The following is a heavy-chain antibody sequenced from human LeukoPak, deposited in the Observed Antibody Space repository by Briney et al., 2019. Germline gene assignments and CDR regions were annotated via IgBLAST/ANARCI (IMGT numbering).Heavy chain of an antibody. Sequence: GGSLRLSSAASGFTFSDYYMSWVRQAPGKGLERGSYISSSSSYTNYAESVKGRFTISRDNAKNSLYLQMSSLRAEDTAVYYCARVYGDYYFDYWGQGTLVTVSS. D-gene: IGHD4-17*01. CDR3: ARVYGDYYFDY. CDR2: ISSSSSYT. J-gene: IGHJ4*02. V-gene: IGHV3-11*06. CDR1: GFTFSDYY.